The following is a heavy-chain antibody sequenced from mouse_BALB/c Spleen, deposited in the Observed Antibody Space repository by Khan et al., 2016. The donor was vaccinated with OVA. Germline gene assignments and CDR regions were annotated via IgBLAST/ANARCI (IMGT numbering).Heavy chain of an antibody. Sequence: EVKLLESGPSLVKPSQTLSLTCSVTGDSFTSGFWNWIRKFPGNKFEYMGYVTYSGNTYYNPSLKSRISITRDTSTSQYYLQMNSVTTEDTATYFCARSYGSWAMDCWGQGTSVTVSS. D-gene: IGHD1-1*01. V-gene: IGHV3-8*02. J-gene: IGHJ4*01. CDR1: GDSFTSGF. CDR3: ARSYGSWAMDC. CDR2: VTYSGNT.